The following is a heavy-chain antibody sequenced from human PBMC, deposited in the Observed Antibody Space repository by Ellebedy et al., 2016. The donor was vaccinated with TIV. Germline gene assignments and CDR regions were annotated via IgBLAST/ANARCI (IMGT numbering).Heavy chain of an antibody. J-gene: IGHJ4*02. Sequence: GGSLRLXXTASGFTFGDYAMSWFHQAPGKGLEWVAFIRSKTYGGTTQYAASVKDRFTISRDDSKSIAYLQMESLKSEDTAVYYCTRYSGSTFWGQGTLVTVSS. CDR1: GFTFGDYA. D-gene: IGHD1-26*01. V-gene: IGHV3-49*03. CDR3: TRYSGSTF. CDR2: IRSKTYGGTT.